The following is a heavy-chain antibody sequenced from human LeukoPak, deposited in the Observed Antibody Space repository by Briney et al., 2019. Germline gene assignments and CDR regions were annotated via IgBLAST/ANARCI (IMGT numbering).Heavy chain of an antibody. D-gene: IGHD2-21*01. J-gene: IGHJ4*02. CDR2: MKEYGSDI. Sequence: GGSLRLSCAASGFSFGGFSMSWVRQAPGKVLQWVATMKEYGSDIFYVDSVKGRFTISRDNAKNSLYLQMNSLRDEDTGVYYCARPRGCGTSRCNNFDYWGQGTLVTVSS. V-gene: IGHV3-7*01. CDR3: ARPRGCGTSRCNNFDY. CDR1: GFSFGGFS.